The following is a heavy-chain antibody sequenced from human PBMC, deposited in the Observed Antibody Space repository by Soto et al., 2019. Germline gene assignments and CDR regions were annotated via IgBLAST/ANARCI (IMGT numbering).Heavy chain of an antibody. J-gene: IGHJ6*03. CDR1: GFTFSNYV. V-gene: IGHV3-23*01. CDR3: ARRGRTLPHYSYYMDV. Sequence: EVQLLEYGGGLVQPGGSLRLSCAASGFTFSNYVMSWVRQAPGKGLEWVSSISNSGSNRYYAESVKGRVTISRDNSNNTLSLQMNSLRAEDTALYYCARRGRTLPHYSYYMDVWGKGTTVTVSS. CDR2: ISNSGSNR.